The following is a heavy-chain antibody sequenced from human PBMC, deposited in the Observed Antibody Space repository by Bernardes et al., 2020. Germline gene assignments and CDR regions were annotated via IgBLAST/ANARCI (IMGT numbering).Heavy chain of an antibody. CDR3: ARDSLYYYDSSGYLGPLLDY. V-gene: IGHV3-7*01. Sequence: GSLRLSCAASGFTFSSYWMSWVRQAPGKGLEWVANIKQDGREKYYVDSVKGRFTISRDNAKNSLYLQMNSLRAEDTAVYYCARDSLYYYDSSGYLGPLLDYWGQGTLVTVSS. J-gene: IGHJ4*02. CDR1: GFTFSSYW. D-gene: IGHD3-22*01. CDR2: IKQDGREK.